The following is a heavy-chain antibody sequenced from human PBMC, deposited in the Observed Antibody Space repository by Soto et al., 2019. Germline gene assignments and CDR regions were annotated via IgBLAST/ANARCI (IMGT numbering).Heavy chain of an antibody. D-gene: IGHD3-3*01. CDR1: GFTFSSYG. CDR2: IWYDGSNK. V-gene: IGHV3-33*01. Sequence: GGSLRLSCAASGFTFSSYGMHWVRQAPGKGLEWVAVIWYDGSNKYYADSVKGRFTMTTNTSTTTANMELSSLTSDDAAVYYCARGTGGGGAIFGMLIGSRNYYVDVWGKGTTVTVSS. CDR3: ARGTGGGGAIFGMLIGSRNYYVDV. J-gene: IGHJ6*03.